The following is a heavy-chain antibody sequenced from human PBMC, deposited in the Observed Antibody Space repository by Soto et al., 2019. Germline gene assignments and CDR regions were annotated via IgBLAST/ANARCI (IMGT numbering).Heavy chain of an antibody. CDR3: ARDDYVWGSYRPHGAFDI. V-gene: IGHV4-30-4*01. J-gene: IGHJ3*02. CDR1: GGSISSGDYY. CDR2: IYYSGST. D-gene: IGHD3-16*02. Sequence: PSETLSLTCTVSGGSISSGDYYWSWIRQPPGKGLEWIGCIYYSGSTYYNPSLKSRVTISVDTSKNQFSLKLSSVTAADTAVYYCARDDYVWGSYRPHGAFDIWGQGTMVTVSS.